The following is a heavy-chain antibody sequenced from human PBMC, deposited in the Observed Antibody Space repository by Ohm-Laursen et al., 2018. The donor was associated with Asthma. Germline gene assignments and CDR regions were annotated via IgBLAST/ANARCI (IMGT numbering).Heavy chain of an antibody. J-gene: IGHJ4*02. CDR2: ISYDGSNK. Sequence: SLRLSCAASGFTFSSYAMHWVRQAPGKGLEWVAVISYDGSNKYYADSVKGRFTISRDKSKNTLYLQMNSLRAEDTAVYYCARGKGYQLVDYWGQGTLVTVSS. CDR1: GFTFSSYA. D-gene: IGHD2-2*01. CDR3: ARGKGYQLVDY. V-gene: IGHV3-30-3*01.